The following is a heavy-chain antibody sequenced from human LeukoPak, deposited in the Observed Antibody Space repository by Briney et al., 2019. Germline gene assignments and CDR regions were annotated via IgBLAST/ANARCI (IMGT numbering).Heavy chain of an antibody. CDR1: GGSISSSSYY. CDR2: IYYSGST. V-gene: IGHV4-39*01. J-gene: IGHJ4*02. Sequence: SETLSLTCTVSGGSISSSSYYWGWIRQPPGKGLEWIGSIYYSGSTYYNPSLKSRVTISVDTSKNQFSLKLSSVTAADTAAYYCARLRERSGYCSGGSCYSPSVPTGYFDYWGQGTLVTVSS. D-gene: IGHD2-15*01. CDR3: ARLRERSGYCSGGSCYSPSVPTGYFDY.